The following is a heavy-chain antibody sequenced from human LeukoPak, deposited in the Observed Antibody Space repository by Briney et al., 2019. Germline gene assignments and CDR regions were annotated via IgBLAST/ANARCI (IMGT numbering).Heavy chain of an antibody. CDR3: ARVGGSCFDY. V-gene: IGHV4-59*01. D-gene: IGHD3-16*01. CDR2: IYNSGNT. CDR1: GGSISSYY. Sequence: KPSETLSLTCTVSGGSISSYYWSWIRQSPGKGLEWIGYIYNSGNTNYNPSLRRRVTILVDTSKNQFSLKMTSVTAAATAVYYCARVGGSCFDYWGQGTLVTVSS. J-gene: IGHJ4*02.